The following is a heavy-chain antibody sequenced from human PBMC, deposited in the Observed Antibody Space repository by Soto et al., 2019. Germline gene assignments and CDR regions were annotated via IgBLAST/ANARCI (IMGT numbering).Heavy chain of an antibody. CDR1: GFTFSSYA. CDR2: ISYDGSNK. D-gene: IGHD3-22*01. CDR3: ARVNTYYYDSSGPPSYYFDY. V-gene: IGHV3-30-3*01. J-gene: IGHJ4*02. Sequence: PGGSLRLSCAASGFTFSSYAMHWVRQAPGKGLEWVAVISYDGSNKYYADSVKGRFTISRDNSKNTLYLQMNSLRAEDTAVYYCARVNTYYYDSSGPPSYYFDYWGRGTLVTVSS.